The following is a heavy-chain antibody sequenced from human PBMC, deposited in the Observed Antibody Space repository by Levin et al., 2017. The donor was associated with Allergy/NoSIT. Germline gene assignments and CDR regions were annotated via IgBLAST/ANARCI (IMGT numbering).Heavy chain of an antibody. D-gene: IGHD5-18*01. CDR1: GFTFSDYD. CDR2: IGVAGDT. Sequence: ETLSLTCAASGFTFSDYDMHWVRQSTRKGLEWVSVIGVAGDTYYPASVRGRFTISRENAKKSLYLQMNNLGAGDTAVYYCARARSGYYDFDYWGQGTLVTVSS. CDR3: ARARSGYYDFDY. J-gene: IGHJ4*02. V-gene: IGHV3-13*01.